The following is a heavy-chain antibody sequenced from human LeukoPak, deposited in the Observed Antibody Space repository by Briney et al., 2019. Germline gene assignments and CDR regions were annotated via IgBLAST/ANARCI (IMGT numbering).Heavy chain of an antibody. D-gene: IGHD3-10*01. J-gene: IGHJ4*02. CDR1: GFTFISDW. CDR2: INQDESAK. CDR3: AGYQESPSGSSRPLDY. Sequence: GGSLRLSCAASGFTFISDWMTWVRQAPGKGLEWVAKINQDESAKYYVDSVKGRFTVSRDNAKNSLYLQMDSLRAEDTAVYFCAGYQESPSGSSRPLDYWGQGTLVTVSS. V-gene: IGHV3-7*03.